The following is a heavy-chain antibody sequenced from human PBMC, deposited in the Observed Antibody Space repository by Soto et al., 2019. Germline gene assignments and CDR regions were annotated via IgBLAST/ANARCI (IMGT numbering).Heavy chain of an antibody. Sequence: SEVLSVTCTFSVGSISIYYWSLIRQPPGKGLEWIGYIYYSGSTNYNPSLKSRVTISVDTSKNQFSLKLSSVTAADTAVYYCARGQYSGYGGYFDYWGQGTMVTVSS. CDR2: IYYSGST. D-gene: IGHD5-12*01. J-gene: IGHJ4*02. CDR1: VGSISIYY. CDR3: ARGQYSGYGGYFDY. V-gene: IGHV4-59*01.